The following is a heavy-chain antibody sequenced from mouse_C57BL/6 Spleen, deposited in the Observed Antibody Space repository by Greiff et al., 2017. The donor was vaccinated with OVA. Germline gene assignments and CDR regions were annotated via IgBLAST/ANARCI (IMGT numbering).Heavy chain of an antibody. CDR2: IWTGGGT. J-gene: IGHJ3*01. CDR3: ARNEAYYSNYWFAY. D-gene: IGHD2-5*01. Sequence: VQLQESGPGLVAPSQSLSITCTVSGFSLTSYAISWVRQPPGKGLEWLGVIWTGGGTNYNSALKSRLSISKDNSKSQVFLKMNSLQTDDTARYYCARNEAYYSNYWFAYWGQGTLVTVSA. CDR1: GFSLTSYA. V-gene: IGHV2-9-1*01.